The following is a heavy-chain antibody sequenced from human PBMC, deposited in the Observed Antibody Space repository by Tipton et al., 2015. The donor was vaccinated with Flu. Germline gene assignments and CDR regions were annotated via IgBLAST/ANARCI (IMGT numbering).Heavy chain of an antibody. CDR1: GDSITTSHYY. Sequence: TLSLTCTVSGDSITTSHYYWGWIRQPPGRGLEWIGNIYHDGNTYYNPSLKSRLTISVDTSKRQFSLRLTSVTAADTAVYYCATYYYGSGTQSAFDYWGQGTLVTVSS. J-gene: IGHJ4*02. V-gene: IGHV4-39*07. CDR2: IYHDGNT. CDR3: ATYYYGSGTQSAFDY. D-gene: IGHD3-10*01.